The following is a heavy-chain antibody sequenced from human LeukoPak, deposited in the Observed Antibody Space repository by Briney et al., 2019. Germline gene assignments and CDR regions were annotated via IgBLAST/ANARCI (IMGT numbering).Heavy chain of an antibody. CDR3: ARDKETYNYYNYYMDV. CDR1: GFTFSSYW. Sequence: GGSLRLSCAASGFTFSSYWMSWVRQAPGKGLEWVANIKQDGSEKYYVDSVKGRFTISRDDSKNTLYLQMNSLRAEDTAVYYCARDKETYNYYNYYMDVWGKGTTVTISS. D-gene: IGHD4-11*01. J-gene: IGHJ6*03. V-gene: IGHV3-7*01. CDR2: IKQDGSEK.